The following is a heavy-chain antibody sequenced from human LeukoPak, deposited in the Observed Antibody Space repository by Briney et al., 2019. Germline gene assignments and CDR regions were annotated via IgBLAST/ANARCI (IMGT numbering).Heavy chain of an antibody. CDR2: IYYSGST. CDR3: ARGGYYGSGNDFRFDP. V-gene: IGHV4-59*01. D-gene: IGHD3-10*01. CDR1: SGSISGYY. Sequence: SETLSLTCTVSSGSISGYYWTWIRQSPGKGLEWIGYIYYSGSTNYNPSLKSRVTISVDTSKNQFSLNLSSVTAADTAVYYCARGGYYGSGNDFRFDPWGQGTLVTVSS. J-gene: IGHJ5*02.